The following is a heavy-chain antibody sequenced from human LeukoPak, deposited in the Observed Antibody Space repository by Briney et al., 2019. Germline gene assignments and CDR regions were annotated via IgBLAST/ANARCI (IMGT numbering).Heavy chain of an antibody. Sequence: SETLSLTCTVSGGSISSYYWSWIRQPAGKGLEWIGRIYTSGSTYYNPSLKSRVTMSVDTSKNQFSLRLSSVTAADTAVYYCASWYYASSGYRFDYWVQGTLVTVSS. CDR2: IYTSGST. J-gene: IGHJ4*02. V-gene: IGHV4-4*07. CDR1: GGSISSYY. CDR3: ASWYYASSGYRFDY. D-gene: IGHD3-22*01.